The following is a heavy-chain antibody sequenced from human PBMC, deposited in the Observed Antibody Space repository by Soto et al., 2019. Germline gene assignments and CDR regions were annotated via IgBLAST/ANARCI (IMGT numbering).Heavy chain of an antibody. CDR1: GYSFTGYW. J-gene: IGHJ3*02. D-gene: IGHD3-16*01. CDR3: ARHYGQHDAFDI. V-gene: IGHV5-10-1*04. CDR2: FDPSDSFT. Sequence: PGESLKISCKGSGYSFTGYWINWVRQMPGKGLEWLGRFDPSDSFTKYSPSFQGQVTISADKSISTAYLHWSSLKASDTAMYYCARHYGQHDAFDIWGQGTMVTVSS.